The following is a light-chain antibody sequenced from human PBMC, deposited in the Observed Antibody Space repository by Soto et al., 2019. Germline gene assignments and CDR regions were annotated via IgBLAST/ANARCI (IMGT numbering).Light chain of an antibody. V-gene: IGKV1-27*01. J-gene: IGKJ1*01. CDR3: QKYNSAPKT. Sequence: SASVGDRVTITCRASQDISNYLAWYQQKPGKVPKLLIYAASTLQSGVPSRFSGSGSGTDFTLTISSLQPEDVATYYCQKYNSAPKTFGQGTKVEVK. CDR1: QDISNY. CDR2: AAS.